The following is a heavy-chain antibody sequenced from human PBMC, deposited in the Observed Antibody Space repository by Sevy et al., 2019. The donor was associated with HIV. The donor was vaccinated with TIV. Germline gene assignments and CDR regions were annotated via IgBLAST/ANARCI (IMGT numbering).Heavy chain of an antibody. D-gene: IGHD2-2*02. CDR1: GYSFTSYW. CDR3: ARRHPTLQDIVVVPAAIGGGAFDI. J-gene: IGHJ3*02. CDR2: IYPGDSDT. V-gene: IGHV5-51*01. Sequence: GESLKISCKGSGYSFTSYWIGWVRQMPGKGLEWMGIIYPGDSDTRYSPSFQGQVTISADKSISTAYLQWSSLKASDTAMYYCARRHPTLQDIVVVPAAIGGGAFDIWGQGTMVTVSS.